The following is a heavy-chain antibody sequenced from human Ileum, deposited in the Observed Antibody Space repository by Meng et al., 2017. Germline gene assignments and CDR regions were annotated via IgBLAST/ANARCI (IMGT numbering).Heavy chain of an antibody. CDR3: ARFYGSGTFEVHDY. V-gene: IGHV4-61*01. Sequence: VQLQEAGPGLVRPSETLSLTCNVPGGSVSSASYYWSWIRQPPGKGLEWIGLIHYSGSRNYNPSLKSRVTMSVDTSKNQVSLRLTSVTAADTAVYYCARFYGSGTFEVHDYWGQGTLVTVSS. J-gene: IGHJ4*02. D-gene: IGHD3-10*01. CDR2: IHYSGSR. CDR1: GGSVSSASYY.